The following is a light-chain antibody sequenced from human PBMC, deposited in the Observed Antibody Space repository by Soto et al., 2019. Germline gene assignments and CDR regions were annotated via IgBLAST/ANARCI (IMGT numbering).Light chain of an antibody. CDR3: QQYYTSPRT. CDR2: WAS. Sequence: DIVMTQSPDSLAVSLGERATINCKSSQSVLYDSNNKNYLAWYQQKPGQPPKLLISWASTRESGVPDRFSGSGSGTDFTLTISSLQAEDLAIYYCQQYYTSPRTFGQGTKVEIK. CDR1: QSVLYDSNNKNY. V-gene: IGKV4-1*01. J-gene: IGKJ1*01.